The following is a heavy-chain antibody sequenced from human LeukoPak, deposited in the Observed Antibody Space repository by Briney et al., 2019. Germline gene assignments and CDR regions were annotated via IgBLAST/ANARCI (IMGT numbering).Heavy chain of an antibody. CDR3: AKDRGYGDHMDV. D-gene: IGHD4-17*01. CDR1: GYTLTELS. V-gene: IGHV1-24*01. CDR2: FDPEDGET. J-gene: IGHJ6*03. Sequence: ASVKVSCKVSGYTLTELSMHWVRQAPGKGLEWMGGFDPEDGETIYAQKFQGRVTMTEDTSTDTAYMELNSLRAEDTAVYYCAKDRGYGDHMDVWGKGTTVTISS.